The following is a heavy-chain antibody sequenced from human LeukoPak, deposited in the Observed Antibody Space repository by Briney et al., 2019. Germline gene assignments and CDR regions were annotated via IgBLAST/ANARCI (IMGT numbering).Heavy chain of an antibody. CDR1: GFTFSSYG. Sequence: PGGSLRLSCAASGFTFSSYGMHWVRQAPGKGLEWVAVIWYDGSNKYYADSVKGRFTISRDNSKNTLYLQMNSLRAEDTAVYYCAKAGYCSSTSCYYYYYYMDVWGKGTTVAVSS. V-gene: IGHV3-33*06. CDR3: AKAGYCSSTSCYYYYYYMDV. J-gene: IGHJ6*03. CDR2: IWYDGSNK. D-gene: IGHD2-2*03.